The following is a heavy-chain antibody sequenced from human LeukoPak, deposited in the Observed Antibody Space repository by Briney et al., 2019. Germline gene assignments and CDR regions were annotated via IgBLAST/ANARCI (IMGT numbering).Heavy chain of an antibody. CDR3: AKSEAVAGFADY. CDR1: GFTFSSYA. V-gene: IGHV3-23*01. CDR2: ICGGGGST. J-gene: IGHJ4*02. D-gene: IGHD6-19*01. Sequence: GGSLRLSCAASGFTFSSYAMSWVRQAPGKGLEWVSVICGGGGSTYYADSVKGRFTISRDNSKNTLYLQMNSLRAEDTAVYYCAKSEAVAGFADYWGQGTLVTVSS.